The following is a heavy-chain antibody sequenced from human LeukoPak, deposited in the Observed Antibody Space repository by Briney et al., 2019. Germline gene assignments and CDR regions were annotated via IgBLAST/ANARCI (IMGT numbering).Heavy chain of an antibody. CDR3: TSRLIQFKPGD. Sequence: GGSLRLSCAASGFTFSSYAMSWVRQAPGKGLEWVSAISGSGGSTYYADSVKGRFTISRDNSKNTLYLQMNSLRAEDTAVYYCTSRLIQFKPGDWGQGTLVTVSS. D-gene: IGHD5-24*01. V-gene: IGHV3-23*01. CDR1: GFTFSSYA. J-gene: IGHJ4*02. CDR2: ISGSGGST.